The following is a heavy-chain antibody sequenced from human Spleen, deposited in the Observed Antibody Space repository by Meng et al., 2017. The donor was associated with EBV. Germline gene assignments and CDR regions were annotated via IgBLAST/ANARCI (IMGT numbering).Heavy chain of an antibody. V-gene: IGHV4-34*01. Sequence: VEQRPWGAGLLRPSGTLSLTCAVYGGSFSGYYWSWIRQPPGKGLEWIGEINHSGSTNYNPSLKSRVTISVDTSKNQFSLKLSSVTAADTAVYYCASRGDGIFSNYDWFDLWGQGTLVTVSS. CDR2: INHSGST. CDR1: GGSFSGYY. D-gene: IGHD4-11*01. J-gene: IGHJ5*02. CDR3: ASRGDGIFSNYDWFDL.